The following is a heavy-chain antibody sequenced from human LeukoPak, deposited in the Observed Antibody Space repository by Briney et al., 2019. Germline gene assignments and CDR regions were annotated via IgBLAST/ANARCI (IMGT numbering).Heavy chain of an antibody. CDR2: ISSSGSTI. J-gene: IGHJ4*02. CDR3: ARGQGYNSYPFDY. V-gene: IGHV3-11*01. CDR1: GFTFSDYY. D-gene: IGHD1-20*01. Sequence: GGSLRLSCAASGFTFSDYYMSWIRQAPAKGLEWVSYISSSGSTIYYEDSVKGRFPISRDNAQNSLYLQMNSLRAEDTAVYYCARGQGYNSYPFDYWGQGTLVTVSS.